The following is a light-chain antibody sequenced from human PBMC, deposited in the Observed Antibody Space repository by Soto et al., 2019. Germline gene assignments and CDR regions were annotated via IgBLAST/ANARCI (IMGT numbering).Light chain of an antibody. CDR2: DTS. V-gene: IGKV3-11*01. J-gene: IGKJ5*01. Sequence: EIVLTQSPATLSLSPGERATLSCRTSQTIRGLLNWYQQRPGQAPRLLIYDTSNRATDIPARFSGSGSGTHFILTISGLDPEYFGVYFCQQRHNCPITFGQGTRLDIK. CDR3: QQRHNCPIT. CDR1: QTIRGL.